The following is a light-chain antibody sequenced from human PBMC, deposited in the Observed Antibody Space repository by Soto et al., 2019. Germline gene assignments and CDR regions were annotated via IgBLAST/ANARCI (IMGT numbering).Light chain of an antibody. CDR2: DAS. V-gene: IGKV1-5*01. Sequence: IQMTQSPSTLSASVGDRVTITCRASQSISGWLAWYQQKPGKAPNLLIYDASSLESGVPSRYSGSGSGTEFPLALSSLQSDAFATSYCQQHNSYSRTFCQAPKVEIK. CDR1: QSISGW. CDR3: QQHNSYSRT. J-gene: IGKJ1*01.